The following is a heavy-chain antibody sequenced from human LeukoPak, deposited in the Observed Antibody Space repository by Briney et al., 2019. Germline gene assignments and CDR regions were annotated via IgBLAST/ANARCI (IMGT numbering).Heavy chain of an antibody. J-gene: IGHJ5*02. CDR3: ARGDFGGNSWWFDP. CDR2: IYYTGST. V-gene: IGHV4-59*01. CDR1: GDSISSYY. D-gene: IGHD4-23*01. Sequence: SETLSLTCSVSGDSISSYYWNWIRQPPGKGLEWIGYIYYTGSTDYNPSLKSRVTILLDTSKNQFSLKLTSVTAADTAVYYCARGDFGGNSWWFDPWGQGTLVTVSS.